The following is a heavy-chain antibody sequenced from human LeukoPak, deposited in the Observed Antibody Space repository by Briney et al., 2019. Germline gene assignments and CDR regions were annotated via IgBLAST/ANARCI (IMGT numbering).Heavy chain of an antibody. CDR1: GFTFSSYE. Sequence: GSLRLSCAASGFTFSSYEMNWVRQAPGKGLEWVSYISSSGYTMYYADSVKGRFTISRDNAKNSLYLQMNSLRAEDTAVYYCARASRGSYYNAFDIWGQGTMVTVSS. D-gene: IGHD1-26*01. V-gene: IGHV3-48*03. CDR2: ISSSGYTM. J-gene: IGHJ3*02. CDR3: ARASRGSYYNAFDI.